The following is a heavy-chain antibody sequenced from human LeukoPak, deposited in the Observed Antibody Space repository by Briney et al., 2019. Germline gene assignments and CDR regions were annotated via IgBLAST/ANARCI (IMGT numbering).Heavy chain of an antibody. D-gene: IGHD1-1*01. CDR1: GFTFSGSA. CDR2: IRSKANSYAT. J-gene: IGHJ6*03. V-gene: IGHV3-73*01. CDR3: TRFGTTGTTGYYYYMDV. Sequence: GGSLRLSCAASGFTFSGSAMHWVRQASGKGLEWVGRIRSKANSYATAYAASVKGRFTISRDDSKNTAYLQMNSLKTEDTAVYYCTRFGTTGTTGYYYYMDVWGKGTTVTISS.